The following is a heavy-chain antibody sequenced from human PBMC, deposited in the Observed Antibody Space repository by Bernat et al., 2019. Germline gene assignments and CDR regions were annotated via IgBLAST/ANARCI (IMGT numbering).Heavy chain of an antibody. CDR3: ARHNYDSSGYYYRCFDY. CDR1: GFSLSTSAMC. J-gene: IGHJ4*02. Sequence: QVTLRESGPALVKPTQTLTLTCTFSGFSLSTSAMCVSWIRQPPGKALEWLALIDWDDDKYYSTSLRTRLTISKDTSKNQVVLTMTNVDPVDTATYYCARHNYDSSGYYYRCFDYWGQGTLVTVSS. CDR2: IDWDDDK. V-gene: IGHV2-70*01. D-gene: IGHD3-22*01.